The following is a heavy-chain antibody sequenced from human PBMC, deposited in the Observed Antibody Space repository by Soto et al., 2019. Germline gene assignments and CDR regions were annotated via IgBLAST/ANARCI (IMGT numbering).Heavy chain of an antibody. D-gene: IGHD3-3*01. V-gene: IGHV2-5*02. CDR1: GFSLTTSGVG. J-gene: IGHJ4*02. CDR3: AHRVLRTVFGLVTTTAIYFDF. Sequence: QITLNESGPTLVKPTQTLTLTCTFSGFSLTTSGVGVGWIRQSPGQAPEWLALFYWDDDKRYSPSLKSRLTITKDTSKNQVVLTMANLDPADTATYYCAHRVLRTVFGLVTTTAIYFDFWGQGTPVAVSS. CDR2: FYWDDDK.